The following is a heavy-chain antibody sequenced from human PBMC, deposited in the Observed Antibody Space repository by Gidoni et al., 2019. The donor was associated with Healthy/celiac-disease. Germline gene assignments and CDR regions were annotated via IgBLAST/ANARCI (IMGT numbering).Heavy chain of an antibody. CDR3: ARGWVAARPFDY. D-gene: IGHD6-6*01. Sequence: QVQLVESGGGVVQPGRSLRLYCAASGFTFSSYGMHWVRQAPGKGLEWVAVIWYDGSNKYYADSVKGRFTISRDNSKNTLYLQMNSLRAEDTAVYYCARGWVAARPFDYWGQGTLVTVSS. J-gene: IGHJ4*02. CDR1: GFTFSSYG. CDR2: IWYDGSNK. V-gene: IGHV3-33*01.